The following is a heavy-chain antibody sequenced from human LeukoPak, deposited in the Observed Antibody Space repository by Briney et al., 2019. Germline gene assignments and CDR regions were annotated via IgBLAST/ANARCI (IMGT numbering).Heavy chain of an antibody. V-gene: IGHV3-23*01. CDR3: AKVFGSSWSRGLYYFDN. CDR1: GFTFSSYA. J-gene: IGHJ4*02. D-gene: IGHD6-13*01. Sequence: GGSLRLSCAASGFTFSSYAMSWVRQAPGKGLEWVSVISGSGASTNYADSVKGRFTISRDNSKNTQYLQMNSLRAEDTAVYYCAKVFGSSWSRGLYYFDNWGQGNLVTVSP. CDR2: ISGSGAST.